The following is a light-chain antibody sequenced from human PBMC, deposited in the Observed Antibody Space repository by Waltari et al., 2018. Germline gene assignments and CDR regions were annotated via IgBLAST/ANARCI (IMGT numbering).Light chain of an antibody. Sequence: DIEMTQSPSSLSASVGDRVTITCRASHDISNFLAWYQHRPGKLPKLLIYRASTLQSGVPSRFSGSGSGTDFTLAISSLQSEDVATYYCQKYDSAPLTFGPGTKVEIK. CDR2: RAS. J-gene: IGKJ3*01. CDR1: HDISNF. V-gene: IGKV1-27*01. CDR3: QKYDSAPLT.